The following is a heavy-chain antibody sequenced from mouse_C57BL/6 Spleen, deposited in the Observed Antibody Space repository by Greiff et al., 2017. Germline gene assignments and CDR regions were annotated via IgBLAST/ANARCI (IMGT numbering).Heavy chain of an antibody. V-gene: IGHV1-85*01. CDR3: ARSRGTLLYYFDY. CDR2: IYPRDGST. D-gene: IGHD1-1*01. CDR1: GYTFTSYD. J-gene: IGHJ2*01. Sequence: VMLVESGPELVKPGASVKLSCKASGYTFTSYDINWVKQRPGQGLEWIGWIYPRDGSTKYNEKFKGKATLTVDTSSSTAYMELHSLTSEDSAVYFCARSRGTLLYYFDYWGQGTTLTVSS.